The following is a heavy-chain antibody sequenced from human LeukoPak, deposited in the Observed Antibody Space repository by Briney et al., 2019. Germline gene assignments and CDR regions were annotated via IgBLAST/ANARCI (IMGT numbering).Heavy chain of an antibody. J-gene: IGHJ4*02. V-gene: IGHV3-48*02. Sequence: GGSLRLSCAASGFTVTNYNMNWVRQARGKGLEWVSFISESGTAIYYAESVKGRFTVSRDIARNSVYLQMNSLRDEDTAMYYCARGPLGWSDYWGQGLLVTVSS. CDR2: ISESGTAI. D-gene: IGHD1-26*01. CDR3: ARGPLGWSDY. CDR1: GFTVTNYN.